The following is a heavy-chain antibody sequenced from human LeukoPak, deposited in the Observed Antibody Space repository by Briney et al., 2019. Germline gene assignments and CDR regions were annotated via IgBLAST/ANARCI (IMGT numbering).Heavy chain of an antibody. Sequence: WGSLRLSCAASGFTFSSYGIHWVRQAPVKGLEWVAFIRYDGSDKYFADIVKGRFTISRDNSKNTLYLQMNSLRAEDTAVYYCAKGFISGADPWGQGTLVTVSS. D-gene: IGHD5-12*01. CDR1: GFTFSSYG. CDR3: AKGFISGADP. V-gene: IGHV3-30*02. CDR2: IRYDGSDK. J-gene: IGHJ5*02.